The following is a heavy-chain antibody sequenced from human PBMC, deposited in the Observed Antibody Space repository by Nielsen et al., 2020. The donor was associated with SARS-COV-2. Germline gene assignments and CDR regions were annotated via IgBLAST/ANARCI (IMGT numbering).Heavy chain of an antibody. Sequence: LSLTCAVYGGSFSGYYWSWIRQPPGKGLEWVSHISSSGSYIYYADSVKGRFTISRDNAKNSVYLQMNSLRAEDTAVYYCATDQYCPNGICSSGGRDYWGQGTLVAVSS. V-gene: IGHV3-11*04. CDR3: ATDQYCPNGICSSGGRDY. CDR1: GGSFSGYY. D-gene: IGHD2-8*01. CDR2: ISSSGSYI. J-gene: IGHJ4*02.